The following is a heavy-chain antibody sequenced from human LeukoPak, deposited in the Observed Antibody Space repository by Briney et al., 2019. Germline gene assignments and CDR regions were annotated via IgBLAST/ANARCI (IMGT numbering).Heavy chain of an antibody. V-gene: IGHV3-21*01. Sequence: GGSLRLSCAASGFTFSSYSMNWVRQAPGKGLVWVSSISSSSSYIYYADSVKGRFTISRDNAKNSLYLQMNSLRAEDTAVYYCARGYYDTSYYFDYWGQGTLVTVSS. J-gene: IGHJ4*02. CDR1: GFTFSSYS. D-gene: IGHD3-22*01. CDR2: ISSSSSYI. CDR3: ARGYYDTSYYFDY.